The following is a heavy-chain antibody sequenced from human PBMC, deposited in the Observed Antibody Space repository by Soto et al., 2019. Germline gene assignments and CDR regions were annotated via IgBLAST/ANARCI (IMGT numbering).Heavy chain of an antibody. Sequence: QVQLVQSGAEVKKPGASVKVSCKASGYTFIYGISWVRQAPGQGLEWMGWISAYNGNTNYAQKFQDRVTMTTDTSTSTAYMELRSLISDDTAVYYCAREYYYGFDYWGQVTLVTVSS. CDR2: ISAYNGNT. D-gene: IGHD3-10*01. J-gene: IGHJ4*02. CDR3: AREYYYGFDY. CDR1: GYTFIYG. V-gene: IGHV1-18*01.